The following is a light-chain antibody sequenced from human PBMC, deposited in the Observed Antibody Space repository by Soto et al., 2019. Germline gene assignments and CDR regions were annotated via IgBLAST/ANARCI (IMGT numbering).Light chain of an antibody. V-gene: IGKV1-27*01. CDR2: AAS. Sequence: DIQMTQSPSSLSASVGDRFTITCRASQGIRNYLAWYHQKPGKVPKVLIYAASTLQSGVPSRFSGSGSGIDFTLTISSLQPEDVATYYCQKYNSAPFTFGGGTKVEIK. J-gene: IGKJ4*01. CDR1: QGIRNY. CDR3: QKYNSAPFT.